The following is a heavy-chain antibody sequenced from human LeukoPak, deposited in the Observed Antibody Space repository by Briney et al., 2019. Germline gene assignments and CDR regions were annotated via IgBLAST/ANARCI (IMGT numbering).Heavy chain of an antibody. Sequence: SETLSLTCTVSGGSISSSSYYWGWIRQPPGKGLEWIGSIYYSGSTYYNPSLKSRVTISVDTSKNQFSLKLSSVTAADTAVYYCARERYASSGYQFDYWGQGTLVTVSS. J-gene: IGHJ4*02. V-gene: IGHV4-39*02. CDR2: IYYSGST. D-gene: IGHD3-22*01. CDR1: GGSISSSSYY. CDR3: ARERYASSGYQFDY.